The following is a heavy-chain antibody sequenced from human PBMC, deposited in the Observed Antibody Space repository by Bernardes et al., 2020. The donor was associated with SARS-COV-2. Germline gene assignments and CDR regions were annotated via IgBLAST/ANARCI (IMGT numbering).Heavy chain of an antibody. D-gene: IGHD3-3*01. Sequence: GSLRPPRAAPWFTLRSFWMHWVRQAPGKGPMWVSRITPDGGTTNHADSVKGRFTVSRDNTKNTLYLKMNSLRAEDTAVYYCARDNSEDYDFWSGYGYFDYWGQGALVTVSS. J-gene: IGHJ4*02. CDR2: ITPDGGTT. V-gene: IGHV3-74*01. CDR3: ARDNSEDYDFWSGYGYFDY. CDR1: WFTLRSFW.